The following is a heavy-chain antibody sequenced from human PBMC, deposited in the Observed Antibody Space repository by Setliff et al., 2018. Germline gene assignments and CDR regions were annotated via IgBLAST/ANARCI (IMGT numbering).Heavy chain of an antibody. CDR3: ARGYYDILTGYYIGY. CDR2: FHTSGST. V-gene: IGHV4-4*07. J-gene: IGHJ4*02. CDR1: GGSISDNY. Sequence: SETLSLTCTVSGGSISDNYWSWIRQPAGKGLEWIGRFHTSGSTTYNPSLKSRVTILVGTSKNQFSLELTSVTAADTAVYYCARGYYDILTGYYIGYWGQGTLVTVSS. D-gene: IGHD3-9*01.